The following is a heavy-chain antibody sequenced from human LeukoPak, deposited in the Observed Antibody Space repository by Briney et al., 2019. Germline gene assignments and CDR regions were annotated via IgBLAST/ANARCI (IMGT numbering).Heavy chain of an antibody. V-gene: IGHV3-21*01. Sequence: GGSLRLSCAASGFTFSTYTMNRVRQAPGKGLEWVTSINTDSNYKYYADAVKGRFTISRDNAKNSLYLQMNSLRAEDTAVYYCASRYCTTTTCNAFDYWGQGTLVTVSS. J-gene: IGHJ4*02. CDR2: INTDSNYK. CDR1: GFTFSTYT. D-gene: IGHD2-2*01. CDR3: ASRYCTTTTCNAFDY.